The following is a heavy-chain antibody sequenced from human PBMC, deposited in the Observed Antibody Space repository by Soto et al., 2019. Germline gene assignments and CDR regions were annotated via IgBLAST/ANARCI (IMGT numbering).Heavy chain of an antibody. CDR2: INHSGSP. CDR1: GGSFSGYY. D-gene: IGHD3-10*01. V-gene: IGHV4-34*01. J-gene: IGHJ3*01. CDR3: ARGKWFGEFGN. Sequence: QVQLQQWGAGLLKPSETLSLTCAVYGGSFSGYYWSWIRQPPGKGLEWIGEINHSGSPNYNPSLKRRVTISVDTSKNQFSLKLSSVTAADTAVYYCARGKWFGEFGNWGQGSMVTVSS.